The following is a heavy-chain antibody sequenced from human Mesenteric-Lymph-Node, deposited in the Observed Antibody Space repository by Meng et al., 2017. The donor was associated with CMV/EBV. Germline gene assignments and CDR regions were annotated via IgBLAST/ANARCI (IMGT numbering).Heavy chain of an antibody. CDR1: GYTFPDYH. CDR2: IKLNSGGT. Sequence: SVKVSFQGSGYTFPDYHIHWVRQAPGQGLEWMGWIKLNSGGTNYATKFQGRVTVTRDTSISTVYMELSRLTSDDTALYYCSRAAQPAIVGWIDPWGQGTLVTVSS. D-gene: IGHD1-26*01. J-gene: IGHJ5*02. V-gene: IGHV1-2*02. CDR3: SRAAQPAIVGWIDP.